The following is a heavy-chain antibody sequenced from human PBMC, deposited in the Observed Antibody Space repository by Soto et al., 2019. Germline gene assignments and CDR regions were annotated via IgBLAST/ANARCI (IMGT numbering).Heavy chain of an antibody. CDR3: ARVVVPLYYYYYMDV. D-gene: IGHD2-8*01. Sequence: GGSRRLSWGGSGGTFSSDGMNGGRQAPGKWLEWVSYISSSSSTIYYADSVKGRFTISRDNAKNALYLQMNSLRAEDTAVYYCARVVVPLYYYYYMDVWGKGTTVTVSS. CDR2: ISSSSSTI. CDR1: GGTFSSDG. V-gene: IGHV3-48*01. J-gene: IGHJ6*03.